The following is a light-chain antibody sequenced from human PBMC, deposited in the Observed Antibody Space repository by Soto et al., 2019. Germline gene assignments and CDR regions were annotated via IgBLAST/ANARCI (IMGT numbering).Light chain of an antibody. CDR1: ESLLYTNGHNY. Sequence: DIVVTQSPLSLPVTLGEPASISCRSSESLLYTNGHNYVDWYLQKPGQSPQLLIYLASKRASGVPDRFSGRGSGTDFTLEISRVEAEDVGIYYCMQALQTPLTFGGGTKVDIK. J-gene: IGKJ4*01. CDR3: MQALQTPLT. CDR2: LAS. V-gene: IGKV2-28*01.